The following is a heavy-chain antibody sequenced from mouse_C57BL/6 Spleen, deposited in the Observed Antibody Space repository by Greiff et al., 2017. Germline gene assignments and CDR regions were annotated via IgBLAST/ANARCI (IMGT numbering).Heavy chain of an antibody. CDR1: GYTFTNYW. D-gene: IGHD1-1*01. CDR2: IYPGGGYT. J-gene: IGHJ4*01. Sequence: QVQLKQSGAELVRPGTSVKMSCKASGYTFTNYWIGWAKQRPGHGLEWIRDIYPGGGYTNYNEKFKGKATLTADKSSSTAYMQFSSLTSEDSAIYYCARWGSSYDYAMDYWGQGTSVTVSS. V-gene: IGHV1-63*01. CDR3: ARWGSSYDYAMDY.